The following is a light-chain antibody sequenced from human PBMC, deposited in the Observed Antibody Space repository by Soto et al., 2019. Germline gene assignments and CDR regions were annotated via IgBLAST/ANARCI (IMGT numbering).Light chain of an antibody. CDR3: QQYNNWPWT. CDR2: GAS. Sequence: PATLSVSPGERATLSCRASQSVSSNLAWYQQKPGQAPRLLIYGASTRATGIPARFSGSGSGTEFTLTISSLQSEDFAVYYCQQYNNWPWTFGQGTKVDIK. CDR1: QSVSSN. J-gene: IGKJ1*01. V-gene: IGKV3-15*01.